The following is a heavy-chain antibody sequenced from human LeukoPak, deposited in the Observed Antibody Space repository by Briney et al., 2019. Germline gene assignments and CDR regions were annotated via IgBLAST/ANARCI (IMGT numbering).Heavy chain of an antibody. D-gene: IGHD3-10*01. CDR3: AKLGIRVTMVRGVIMGYDY. V-gene: IGHV3-30*18. J-gene: IGHJ4*02. Sequence: PGGSLRLSCAASGFTFSSYGMHWVRQAPGKGLEWVAVISYDGSNKYYADSVKGRFTISRDNSKNTLYLQMNSLRAEDTAVYYCAKLGIRVTMVRGVIMGYDYWGQGTLVTVSS. CDR2: ISYDGSNK. CDR1: GFTFSSYG.